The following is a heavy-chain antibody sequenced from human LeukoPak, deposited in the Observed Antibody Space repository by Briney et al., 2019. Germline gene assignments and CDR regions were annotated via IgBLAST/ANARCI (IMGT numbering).Heavy chain of an antibody. CDR1: GLTFSTYW. J-gene: IGHJ4*02. CDR3: ARDLNRKFDQ. V-gene: IGHV3-74*01. D-gene: IGHD2/OR15-2a*01. CDR2: INSDGSST. Sequence: GSLRLSCAASGLTFSTYWMHWVRQAPGKGLVWVSHINSDGSSTSYADSVKGRFTISRDNAKNTLYLRMNSLRAEDTAVYYCARDLNRKFDQWGQGTLVTVSS.